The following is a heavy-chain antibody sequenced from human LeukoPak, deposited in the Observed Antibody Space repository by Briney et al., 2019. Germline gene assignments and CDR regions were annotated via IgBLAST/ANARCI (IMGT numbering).Heavy chain of an antibody. D-gene: IGHD5-24*01. V-gene: IGHV4-59*08. CDR3: ARLVIEMATITGAFDI. CDR2: IYYSGST. CDR1: GGSISSYY. Sequence: SETLSLTCTVSGGSISSYYWSWIRQPPGKGLEWIGYIYYSGSTNYNPSLKSRVTISVDTSKNQFSLKLSSVTAADTAVYYCARLVIEMATITGAFDIWGQGTMVTVSS. J-gene: IGHJ3*02.